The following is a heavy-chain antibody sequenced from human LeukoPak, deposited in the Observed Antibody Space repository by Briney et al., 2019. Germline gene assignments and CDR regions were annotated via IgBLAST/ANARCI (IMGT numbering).Heavy chain of an antibody. CDR1: GFTFSSYG. J-gene: IGHJ4*02. Sequence: PGRSLRLSCAASGFTFSSYGMHWVRQAPGKGLEWVAVISYDGSNKYYADSVKGRFTISRDNSKNTLYLQMNSLRAEDTAVYYCAKDASSGWLIDYWGQGTLVTVSS. V-gene: IGHV3-30*18. D-gene: IGHD6-19*01. CDR3: AKDASSGWLIDY. CDR2: ISYDGSNK.